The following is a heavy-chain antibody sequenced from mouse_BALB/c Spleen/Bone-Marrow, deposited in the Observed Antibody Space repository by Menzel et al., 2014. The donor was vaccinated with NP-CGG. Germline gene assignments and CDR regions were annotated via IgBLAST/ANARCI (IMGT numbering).Heavy chain of an antibody. V-gene: IGHV1S81*02. CDR1: GYTFNSYW. Sequence: GAELVKPGASVKLSCTASGYTFNSYWMHWVRQRPGQGLEWIGEINPSNGRTNYNERFKNKATLTVARSSSTAYMQLSSLTSGDSAVYFCARGMVFYGNLCDYWGQGTTLTGSS. CDR3: ARGMVFYGNLCDY. D-gene: IGHD2-1*01. CDR2: INPSNGRT. J-gene: IGHJ2*01.